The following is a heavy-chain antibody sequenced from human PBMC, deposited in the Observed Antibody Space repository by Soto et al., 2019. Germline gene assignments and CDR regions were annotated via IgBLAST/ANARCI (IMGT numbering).Heavy chain of an antibody. CDR1: GGSISSGDYY. CDR2: ISYSGST. CDR3: SEITRGSYFDD. Sequence: QVQLKESGPGLVKPSQTLSLTCTVSGGSISSGDYYWSWIRQPPGKGLEWIGYISYSGSTYYNPSLKSRFTISVDTSKNQFSLKLSSVTAADTAVYDCSEITRGSYFDDWGHGTLVTVSS. D-gene: IGHD3-10*01. V-gene: IGHV4-30-4*01. J-gene: IGHJ4*01.